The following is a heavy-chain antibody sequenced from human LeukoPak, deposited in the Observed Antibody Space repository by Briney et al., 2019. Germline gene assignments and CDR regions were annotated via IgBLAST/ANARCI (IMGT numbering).Heavy chain of an antibody. V-gene: IGHV1-18*01. D-gene: IGHD3-9*01. CDR1: GYTFTSYG. CDR3: AGAYYDILTGYWDAFDI. CDR2: ISAYNGNT. Sequence: ASVTVSCKASGYTFTSYGISWVRQAPGQGLEWMGWISAYNGNTNFAQKLQGRVTMTTDTSTSTAYMELRSLRSDDTAVYYCAGAYYDILTGYWDAFDIWGQGTMVTVSS. J-gene: IGHJ3*02.